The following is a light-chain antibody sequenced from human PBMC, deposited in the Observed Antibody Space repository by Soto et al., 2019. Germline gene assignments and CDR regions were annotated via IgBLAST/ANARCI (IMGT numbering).Light chain of an antibody. CDR3: QQRSHWPPIT. J-gene: IGKJ5*01. V-gene: IGKV3-11*01. CDR2: DAS. Sequence: EIVLTQSPATLSLSPGERATLSCRASQSVCSYLAWYQQKPGQAPRLLIYDASNRATGIPARFSGSGSRTDITLTISSLEPEDCAVYYCQQRSHWPPITFGQGTRLEIK. CDR1: QSVCSY.